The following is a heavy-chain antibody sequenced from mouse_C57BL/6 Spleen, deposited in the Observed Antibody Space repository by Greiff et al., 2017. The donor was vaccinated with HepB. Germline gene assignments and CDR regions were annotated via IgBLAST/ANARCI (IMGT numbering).Heavy chain of an antibody. J-gene: IGHJ4*01. Sequence: VQLQQSGAELAKPGASVKLSCKASGYTFTSYWMHWVKQRPGQGLEWIGYINPSSGYTKYNQKFKDKATLTADNSSSTAYMQLSSLTYEDSAVYYCARSYSGSSHYYYAMDYWGQGTSVTVSS. D-gene: IGHD1-1*01. V-gene: IGHV1-7*01. CDR1: GYTFTSYW. CDR2: INPSSGYT. CDR3: ARSYSGSSHYYYAMDY.